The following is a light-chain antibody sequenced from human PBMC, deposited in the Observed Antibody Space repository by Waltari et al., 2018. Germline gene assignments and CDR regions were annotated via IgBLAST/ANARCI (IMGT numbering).Light chain of an antibody. V-gene: IGKV1-33*01. CDR1: QDISNY. Sequence: DIQMTQSPSSLSASVGDRVTITCQASQDISNYLNWYQQKPGKAPKLLIYDASNLETGVPSRFSGSGSGTDFTFTISSLQPEDIATYYCQQYYSLPYTFGPGTKLEIK. CDR3: QQYYSLPYT. J-gene: IGKJ2*01. CDR2: DAS.